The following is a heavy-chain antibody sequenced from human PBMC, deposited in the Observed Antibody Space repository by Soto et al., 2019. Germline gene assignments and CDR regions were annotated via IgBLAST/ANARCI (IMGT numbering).Heavy chain of an antibody. J-gene: IGHJ4*02. CDR1: GGSISSGGYY. D-gene: IGHD3-10*01. CDR3: RTYYYGSGSYNTRIFDY. Sequence: SETLSLTCTVSGGSISSGGYYWSWIRQHPGKGLEWIGYIYYSGSTYYNPSLKSRVTISVDTSKNQSSLKLSSVTAADTAVYYCRTYYYGSGSYNTRIFDYWGQGTLVTVS. V-gene: IGHV4-31*03. CDR2: IYYSGST.